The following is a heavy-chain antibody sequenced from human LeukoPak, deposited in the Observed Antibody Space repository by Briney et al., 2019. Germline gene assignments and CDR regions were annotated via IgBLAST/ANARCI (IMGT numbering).Heavy chain of an antibody. J-gene: IGHJ6*02. CDR1: GYTFTSYA. CDR3: ARLDCGGDCFNYYYGMDV. V-gene: IGHV7-4-1*02. D-gene: IGHD2-21*02. CDR2: INTNTGNP. Sequence: ASVKVSCKASGYTFTSYAMNWVRQAPGQGLEWMGWINTNTGNPTYAQGFTGRFVFSLDTSVSTAYLQISSLKAEDTAVYYCARLDCGGDCFNYYYGMDVWGLGTTVTVSS.